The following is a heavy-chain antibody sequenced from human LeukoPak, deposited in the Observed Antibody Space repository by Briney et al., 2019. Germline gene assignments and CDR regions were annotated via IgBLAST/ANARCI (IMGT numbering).Heavy chain of an antibody. Sequence: GGSLRLSCAASGFTFPNAWMSWLRQALGKGLEWVGHIKSRTDGGTTDYAAPVKGRFTISRDDSENTLYLQMNSLKTEDTAVYYCATPGRIPEAANWFDPWGQGTLVTVSS. V-gene: IGHV3-15*01. D-gene: IGHD6-13*01. J-gene: IGHJ5*02. CDR1: GFTFPNAW. CDR2: IKSRTDGGTT. CDR3: ATPGRIPEAANWFDP.